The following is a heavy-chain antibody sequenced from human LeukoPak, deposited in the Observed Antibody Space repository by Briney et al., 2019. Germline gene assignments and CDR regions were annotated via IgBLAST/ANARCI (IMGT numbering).Heavy chain of an antibody. CDR3: ARVSPLLWFGEP. V-gene: IGHV4-34*01. D-gene: IGHD3-10*01. CDR2: INHSGSN. J-gene: IGHJ4*02. CDR1: GVSFSSFY. Sequence: SETLSLTCAVYGVSFSSFYITWVRQPPRKGLEWIGEINHSGSNNYNPALKSRVTISVDTSKNQFSLKLSSVTAADTAVYYCARVSPLLWFGEPWSQGTLVTVSS.